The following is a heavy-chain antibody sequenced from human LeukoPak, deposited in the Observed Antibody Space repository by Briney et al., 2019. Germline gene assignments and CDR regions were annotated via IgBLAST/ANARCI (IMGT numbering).Heavy chain of an antibody. CDR3: ARERYCSSTSCYTQGWYTS. V-gene: IGHV1-69*13. Sequence: ASVKVSCKASGGTFSSYAISWVRQAPGQGLEWMGGIIPIFGTANYAQKFQGRVTITADESTSTAYMELSSLRSEDTAVYYCARERYCSSTSCYTQGWYTSWGQGTLVTVSS. CDR2: IIPIFGTA. CDR1: GGTFSSYA. J-gene: IGHJ4*02. D-gene: IGHD2-2*02.